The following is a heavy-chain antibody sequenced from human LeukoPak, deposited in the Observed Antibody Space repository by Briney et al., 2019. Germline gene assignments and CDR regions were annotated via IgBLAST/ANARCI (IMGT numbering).Heavy chain of an antibody. D-gene: IGHD6-19*01. CDR3: ARGRGSGWLH. V-gene: IGHV3-48*03. J-gene: IGHJ4*02. CDR2: ISSSGSTI. Sequence: GGSLRLSCAASGFTFSSYEMNWVRQAPGKGLEWVSYISSSGSTIHYIDSVKGRFTISRDNAKNSLYLQMNSLRAEDTAVYYCARGRGSGWLHWGQGTLVTVSS. CDR1: GFTFSSYE.